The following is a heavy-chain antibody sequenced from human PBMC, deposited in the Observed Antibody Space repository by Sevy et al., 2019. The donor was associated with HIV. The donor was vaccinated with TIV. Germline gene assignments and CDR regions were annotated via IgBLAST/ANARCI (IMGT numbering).Heavy chain of an antibody. D-gene: IGHD3-22*01. CDR2: IKTKSDGGTT. CDR3: TTDRGAYYYDSSGYTY. J-gene: IGHJ4*02. CDR1: GFTFNNAW. V-gene: IGHV3-15*07. Sequence: GGSLRLSCAASGFTFNNAWMNWVRQAPGKGLERVARIKTKSDGGTTDYAAPVKGRFTISRDDSKNTLYLQMNNLRTEDTAVYYCTTDRGAYYYDSSGYTYWGQGTLVTVSS.